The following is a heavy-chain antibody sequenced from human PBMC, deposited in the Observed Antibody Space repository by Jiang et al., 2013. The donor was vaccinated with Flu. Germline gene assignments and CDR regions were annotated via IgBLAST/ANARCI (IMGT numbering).Heavy chain of an antibody. Sequence: GAEVKKPGASVRVSCQALGYSLTDLSIHWVRQTPGKGLEWMGGFDPEDEKVLYARKFRGRFSMTEDSSRGTAYMELRGLTSEDSAVYYCVTGQAQTVSLYFDYWGQGALVTVSS. V-gene: IGHV1-24*01. D-gene: IGHD3-22*01. CDR3: VTGQAQTVSLYFDY. J-gene: IGHJ4*02. CDR2: FDPEDEKV. CDR1: GYSLTDLS.